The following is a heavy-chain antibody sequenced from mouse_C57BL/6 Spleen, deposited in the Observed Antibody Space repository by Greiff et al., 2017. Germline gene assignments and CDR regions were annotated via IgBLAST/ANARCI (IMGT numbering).Heavy chain of an antibody. CDR2: IWSDGST. D-gene: IGHD3-2*02. J-gene: IGHJ3*01. CDR1: GFSLTSYG. CDR3: ARDSSGYGGFAY. Sequence: QVQLQQSGPGLVAPSQSLSITCTVSGFSLTSYGVHWVRQPPGKGLEWLVVIWSDGSTTYNSALKSRLSISKDNSKSQVFLKMNSLQTDDTAMYYCARDSSGYGGFAYWGQGTLVTVSA. V-gene: IGHV2-6*03.